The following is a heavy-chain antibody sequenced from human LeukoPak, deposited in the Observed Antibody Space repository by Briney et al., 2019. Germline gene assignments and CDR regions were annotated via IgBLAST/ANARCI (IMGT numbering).Heavy chain of an antibody. CDR1: GFTFSSYG. J-gene: IGHJ6*03. CDR3: AKGDSSSRYYYYYMDV. D-gene: IGHD6-6*01. Sequence: GGSLRLSCAASGFTFSSYGMHWVRQAPGKGLEWVAFIRYDGSNKYYADSVKGRFTISRDNSKNTLYLQMNSLRAEDTAVYYCAKGDSSSRYYYYYMDVWGKGTTVTVSS. CDR2: IRYDGSNK. V-gene: IGHV3-30*02.